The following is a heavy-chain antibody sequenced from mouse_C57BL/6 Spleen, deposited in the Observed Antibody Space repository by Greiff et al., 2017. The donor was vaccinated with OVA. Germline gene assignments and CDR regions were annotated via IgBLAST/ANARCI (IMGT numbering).Heavy chain of an antibody. CDR3: TDSSGTGDYAMDY. J-gene: IGHJ4*01. Sequence: QVQLKQSGAELVRPGASVTLSCKASGYTFTDYEMHWVKQTPVHGLEWIGAIDPETGGTAYNQKFKGKAILTADKSSSTAYMELRSLTSEDSAVYYCTDSSGTGDYAMDYRGQGTSVTVSS. V-gene: IGHV1-15*01. CDR2: IDPETGGT. D-gene: IGHD3-2*02. CDR1: GYTFTDYE.